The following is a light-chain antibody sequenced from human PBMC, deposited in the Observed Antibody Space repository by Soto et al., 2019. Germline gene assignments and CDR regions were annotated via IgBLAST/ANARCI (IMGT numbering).Light chain of an antibody. Sequence: EIVMTQSPATLSVSPGGGTTLSCRASQSVSSDLAWYQQKPGQAPRLLIYGESTRATGIPARFSGSGSGTEFTLPISSLQSEDFAVYYCQQYNNWPWTFGQGTKVEIK. CDR3: QQYNNWPWT. CDR2: GES. V-gene: IGKV3-15*01. CDR1: QSVSSD. J-gene: IGKJ1*01.